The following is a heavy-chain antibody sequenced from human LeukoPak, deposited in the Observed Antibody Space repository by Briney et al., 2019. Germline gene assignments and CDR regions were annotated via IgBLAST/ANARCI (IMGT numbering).Heavy chain of an antibody. CDR1: GFTFSSYW. CDR3: ARDDLPGAPLYAMDV. Sequence: GGSLRLSCAASGFTFSSYWMHWVRQAPGKGLVWVLRINSDGRSTSYADSVKGRFTISRDNAKNTVYLQMNSLRAEDTAVYYCARDDLPGAPLYAMDVWGKGTTVTVSS. V-gene: IGHV3-74*01. CDR2: INSDGRST. J-gene: IGHJ6*04. D-gene: IGHD2-2*01.